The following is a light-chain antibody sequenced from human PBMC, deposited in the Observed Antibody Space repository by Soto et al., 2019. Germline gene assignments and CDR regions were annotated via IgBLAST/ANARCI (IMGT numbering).Light chain of an antibody. Sequence: DIQMTQSPSTLSASVGDSVTITCRASQSITDWLAWYQQKPGKAPKFRIYKASNLEGGVPSRFSGSGSGTEFTLTISSVQADDFATYYCQYWDNNPSTFGQGTKVEIK. V-gene: IGKV1-5*03. CDR2: KAS. J-gene: IGKJ1*01. CDR3: QYWDNNPST. CDR1: QSITDW.